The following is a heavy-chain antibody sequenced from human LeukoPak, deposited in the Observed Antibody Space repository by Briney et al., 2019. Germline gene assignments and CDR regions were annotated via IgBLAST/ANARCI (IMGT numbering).Heavy chain of an antibody. V-gene: IGHV3-7*01. D-gene: IGHD2-2*01. J-gene: IGHJ4*02. CDR1: GFTFSTYW. CDR2: IKQDGSDK. Sequence: GGSLGLSCAASGFTFSTYWMSWVRQAPGKGLEWVANIKQDGSDKFYVDSVKGRFTISRDNAKNSMYLQMNSLRAEDTAVYYCARVLPVASRDYWGQGTLVTVSS. CDR3: ARVLPVASRDY.